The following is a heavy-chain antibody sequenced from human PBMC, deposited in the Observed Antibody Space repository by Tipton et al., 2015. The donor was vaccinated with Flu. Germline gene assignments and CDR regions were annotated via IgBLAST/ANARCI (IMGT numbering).Heavy chain of an antibody. CDR3: ARAEGNSLLKY. D-gene: IGHD4-23*01. J-gene: IGHJ4*02. CDR2: IYYSGST. CDR1: GGSISSYY. V-gene: IGHV4-59*01. Sequence: LRLSCTVSGGSISSYYWSWIRQPPGKGLEWIGYIYYSGSTNYNPSLKSRVTISVDTSKNQFSLKLSSVTAADTAVYYCARAEGNSLLKYWGQGTLVTVSS.